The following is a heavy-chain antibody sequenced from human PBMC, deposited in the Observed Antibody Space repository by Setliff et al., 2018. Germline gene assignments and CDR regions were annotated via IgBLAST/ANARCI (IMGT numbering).Heavy chain of an antibody. J-gene: IGHJ4*02. D-gene: IGHD3-16*01. V-gene: IGHV3-7*01. CDR1: GFTFSTYW. CDR3: ARDGGEY. Sequence: LRLSCVASGFTFSTYWMSWVRQAPGKGLEWVANIKQDGSEKYYVDSVKGRFTISRDNAKNSLYLQMNSLRAEDTAVYYCARDGGEYWGQGTLVTVSS. CDR2: IKQDGSEK.